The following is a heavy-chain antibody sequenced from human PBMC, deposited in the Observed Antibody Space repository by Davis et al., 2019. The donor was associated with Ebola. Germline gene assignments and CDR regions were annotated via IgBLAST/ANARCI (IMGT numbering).Heavy chain of an antibody. D-gene: IGHD1-7*01. V-gene: IGHV1-46*01. J-gene: IGHJ6*02. CDR3: ARGIRTSYYYYGMDV. CDR2: INPSGGST. Sequence: ASVKVSCKASGYTFTSYYMHWVRQAPGQGLEWMGIINPSGGSTSYAQKFQGRVTITADESTSTAYMELSSLRSEDTAVYYCARGIRTSYYYYGMDVWGQGTTVTVSS. CDR1: GYTFTSYY.